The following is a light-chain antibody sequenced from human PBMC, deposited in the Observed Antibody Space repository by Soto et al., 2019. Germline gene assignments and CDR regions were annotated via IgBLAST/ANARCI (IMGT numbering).Light chain of an antibody. CDR2: GAS. CDR1: QSVSSSY. Sequence: EIVLTQSPCTLSLSPGERATLSCRASQSVSSSYLAWYQQKPGQAPRLLIYGASNRATGIPDRFSGSGSGTDFTLTISRLEPEDFAVYYCQQYGISGTFGQGTKVDI. V-gene: IGKV3-20*01. J-gene: IGKJ1*01. CDR3: QQYGISGT.